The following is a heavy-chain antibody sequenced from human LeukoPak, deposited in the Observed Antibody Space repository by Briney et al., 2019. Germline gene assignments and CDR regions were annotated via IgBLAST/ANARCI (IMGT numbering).Heavy chain of an antibody. D-gene: IGHD4-17*01. J-gene: IGHJ4*02. CDR1: GYTFTSYG. Sequence: ASVKVFCKASGYTFTSYGISWVRQAPGQGLEWMGWISAYNGNTNYAQKLQGRVTMTTDTSTSTAYMELRSLRSDDTAVYYCARTPPDYDPDKYYFDYWGQGTLVTVSS. V-gene: IGHV1-18*01. CDR2: ISAYNGNT. CDR3: ARTPPDYDPDKYYFDY.